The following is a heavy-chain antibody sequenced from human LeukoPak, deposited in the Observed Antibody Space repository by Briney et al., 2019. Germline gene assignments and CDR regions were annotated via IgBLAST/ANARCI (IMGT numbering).Heavy chain of an antibody. J-gene: IGHJ4*02. CDR3: AKGSNYYDSSGYSPDY. Sequence: GGSLRLSCAASGFTFSSYAMHWVRQAPGKGLEWVAVISYDGSNKYYADSVKGRFTISRDNSKNTLYLQMNSLRAEDTAVYYCAKGSNYYDSSGYSPDYWGQGTLVTVSS. CDR2: ISYDGSNK. CDR1: GFTFSSYA. D-gene: IGHD3-22*01. V-gene: IGHV3-30-3*01.